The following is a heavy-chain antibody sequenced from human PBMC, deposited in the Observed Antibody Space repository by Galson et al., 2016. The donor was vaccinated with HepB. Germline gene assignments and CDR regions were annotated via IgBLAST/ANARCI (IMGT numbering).Heavy chain of an antibody. D-gene: IGHD3-10*01. CDR2: ISPNMNTA. V-gene: IGHV1-69*13. J-gene: IGHJ3*02. CDR1: GGALSSYI. CDR3: EKGLRGVSCAFDI. Sequence: SVKVSCKASGGALSSYIITWVRQAPGKGLKWMAAISPNMNTATYAHSLQGRVTISADESRNTVYMELNSLRSDYTAVYYCEKGLRGVSCAFDIWGQGTMVTVSS.